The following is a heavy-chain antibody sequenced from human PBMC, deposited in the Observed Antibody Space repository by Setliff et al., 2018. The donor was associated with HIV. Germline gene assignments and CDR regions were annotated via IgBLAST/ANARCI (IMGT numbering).Heavy chain of an antibody. Sequence: SETLSLTCTVSGASISSGDYYWSWIRRPAGKGLEWIGRSQASGSTNYNPSLKSRLTIAVDPSKNQLSLNLNSVTAADTAVYYCARGRDGELFTKEGNYYYYMDVWGKGTTVTVSS. V-gene: IGHV4-61*02. CDR2: SQASGST. CDR3: ARGRDGELFTKEGNYYYYMDV. D-gene: IGHD3-10*01. CDR1: GASISSGDYY. J-gene: IGHJ6*03.